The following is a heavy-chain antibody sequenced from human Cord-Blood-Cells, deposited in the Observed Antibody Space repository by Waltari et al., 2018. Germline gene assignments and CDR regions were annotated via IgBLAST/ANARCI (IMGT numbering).Heavy chain of an antibody. D-gene: IGHD6-13*01. CDR3: ATYSASRGFNY. V-gene: IGHV3-30*02. J-gene: IGHJ4*02. CDR2: IRSDGSNI. CDR1: GFTFSTRG. Sequence: QVQLVESGGGVVQPGESLRLSCAASGFTFSTRGLHWVRQAPGKGLEWVAYIRSDGSNINYADSVKGRFTISRDNSKNTLYLQMNSLRAEDTAVYYCATYSASRGFNYWGQGTLVTVSS.